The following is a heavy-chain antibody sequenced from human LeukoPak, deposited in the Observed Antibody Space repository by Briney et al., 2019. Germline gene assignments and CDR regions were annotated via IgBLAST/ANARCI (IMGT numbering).Heavy chain of an antibody. CDR1: GGTFSSYA. J-gene: IGHJ4*02. CDR2: IIPIFGTA. CDR3: ARDLGGGATNFDY. Sequence: GASVKVSCKASGGTFSSYAISWVRQAPGQGLEWMGGIIPIFGTANYAQKFQGRVTMTRDMSTSTVYMELSSLRSEDTAVYYCARDLGGGATNFDYWGQGTLVTVSS. D-gene: IGHD1-26*01. V-gene: IGHV1-69*05.